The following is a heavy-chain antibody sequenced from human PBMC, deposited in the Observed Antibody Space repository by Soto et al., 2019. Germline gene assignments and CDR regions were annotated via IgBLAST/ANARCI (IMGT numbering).Heavy chain of an antibody. Sequence: ASVKVSCKASGGTFSSYAISWVRQAPGQGLEWMGGIIPIFGTANYAQKFQGRVTITADESTSTAYMELSSLRSEDTAVYYCARALLRYFDWLLFGGIYYYYGMDVWGQGTTVTVSS. D-gene: IGHD3-9*01. CDR1: GGTFSSYA. V-gene: IGHV1-69*13. CDR3: ARALLRYFDWLLFGGIYYYYGMDV. J-gene: IGHJ6*02. CDR2: IIPIFGTA.